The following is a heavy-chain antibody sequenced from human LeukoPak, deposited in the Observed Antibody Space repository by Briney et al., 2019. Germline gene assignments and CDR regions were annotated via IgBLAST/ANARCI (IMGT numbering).Heavy chain of an antibody. D-gene: IGHD2-2*01. CDR1: GFTFSSYA. CDR2: INGSGGST. CDR3: AKDPTIVVVPAAIDY. J-gene: IGHJ4*02. Sequence: GGSLRLSCAASGFTFSSYAMSWVRQAPGKGLEWVSAINGSGGSTYYADSVKGRFTISRDNSKNTLYLQMNSLRAEDTAVYYCAKDPTIVVVPAAIDYWGQGTLVTVSS. V-gene: IGHV3-23*01.